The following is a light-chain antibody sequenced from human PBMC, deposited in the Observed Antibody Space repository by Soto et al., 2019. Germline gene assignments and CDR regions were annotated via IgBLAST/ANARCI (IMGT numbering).Light chain of an antibody. J-gene: IGKJ1*01. CDR2: GAS. Sequence: EIVLTQSPGTLSLSPGERATLSCRASQSVSSNLAWYQQKPGQAPRLLIYGASTRATGIPARFSGSGSGTEFTHTISSLQSEDFAVYYCQQHNNWPPWTFGQGTKVDIK. CDR1: QSVSSN. V-gene: IGKV3-15*01. CDR3: QQHNNWPPWT.